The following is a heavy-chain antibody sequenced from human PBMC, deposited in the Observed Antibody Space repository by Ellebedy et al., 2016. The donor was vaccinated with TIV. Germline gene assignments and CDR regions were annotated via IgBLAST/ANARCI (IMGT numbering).Heavy chain of an antibody. Sequence: PGGSLRLSCGAPGFIFKNFLMYRVRQAPGKGPEWVPRISGDGRTTNYADSVKGRFTISRDNSKNTLYLQMNSLRGEDTAVYFCARGLLLSDWGQGTLVTVSS. CDR3: ARGLLLSD. CDR1: GFIFKNFL. D-gene: IGHD2-21*02. J-gene: IGHJ4*02. CDR2: ISGDGRTT. V-gene: IGHV3-74*01.